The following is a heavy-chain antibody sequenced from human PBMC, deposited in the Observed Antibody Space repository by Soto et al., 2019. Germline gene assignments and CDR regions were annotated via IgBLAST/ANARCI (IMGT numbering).Heavy chain of an antibody. V-gene: IGHV4-59*01. Sequence: PSETLSLTCSLSGGAIGGYYWSWIRQPPGKALEWIGYVSYSGSTDYHPSLKSRVSISIDTSKNQFSLKLSSVTAADTAVYYCARVIPGYDYRFDYWGQGTLVTVPQ. J-gene: IGHJ4*02. CDR2: VSYSGST. D-gene: IGHD5-12*01. CDR1: GGAIGGYY. CDR3: ARVIPGYDYRFDY.